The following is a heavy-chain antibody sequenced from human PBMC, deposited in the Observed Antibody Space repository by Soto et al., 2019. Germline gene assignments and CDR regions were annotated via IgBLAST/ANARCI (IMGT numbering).Heavy chain of an antibody. CDR2: IYYTGST. CDR3: ARHAPWLVIIKAAFEI. J-gene: IGHJ3*02. V-gene: IGHV4-59*08. Sequence: SETLSLTCTVSGGSISNYYWSWIRQPPGKGLEWIGYIYYTGSTNYNPSLKSRVTISVDRSENHFALKLTSVTAADTAVYYCARHAPWLVIIKAAFEIWGQGKMVTVSS. CDR1: GGSISNYY. D-gene: IGHD3-9*01.